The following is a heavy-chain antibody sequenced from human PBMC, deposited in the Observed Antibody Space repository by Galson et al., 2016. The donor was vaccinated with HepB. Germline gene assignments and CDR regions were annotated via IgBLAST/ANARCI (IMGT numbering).Heavy chain of an antibody. CDR1: GVSLRVSGAG. CDR3: AHNYDFWSGHHSQNYFYYGMDV. D-gene: IGHD3-3*01. Sequence: PALVKPTQTLTLTCTLSGVSLRVSGAGVGWIRQPPGKALEWLALIYWNADNRYSPSLKSRLTITKDRSKTQVVLRMTNMDPEDTATYYCAHNYDFWSGHHSQNYFYYGMDVWGQGTTVTVSS. J-gene: IGHJ6*02. V-gene: IGHV2-5*01. CDR2: IYWNADN.